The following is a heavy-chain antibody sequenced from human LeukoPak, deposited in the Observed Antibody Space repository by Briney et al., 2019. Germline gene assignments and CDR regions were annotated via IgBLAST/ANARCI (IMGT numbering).Heavy chain of an antibody. Sequence: PSETLSLTCTVSGGSISSSSYYWGWIRQPPGKGLEWIGSIYYSGSTYYNPSLKSRVTISVDTSKNQFSLKLSSVTAADTAVYYCARSSLSGSGGGFGYWGQGTLVTVSS. CDR3: ARSSLSGSGGGFGY. CDR1: GGSISSSSYY. J-gene: IGHJ4*02. CDR2: IYYSGST. V-gene: IGHV4-39*01. D-gene: IGHD3-10*01.